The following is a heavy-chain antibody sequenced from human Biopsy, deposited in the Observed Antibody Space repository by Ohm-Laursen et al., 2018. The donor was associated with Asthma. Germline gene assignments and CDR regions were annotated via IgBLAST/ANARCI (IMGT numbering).Heavy chain of an antibody. CDR3: ARRGGVRRYFDY. CDR2: IYYIGST. D-gene: IGHD3-16*01. Sequence: SETLSLTCTVSGGSISSGASYWSWVRQPPGKGLEWIGYIYYIGSTYYNPSLKSRVAISLDTSKNQFSLKLSPVTAADTAVYFCARRGGVRRYFDYWGQGTLVTVSS. J-gene: IGHJ4*02. V-gene: IGHV4-30-4*01. CDR1: GGSISSGASY.